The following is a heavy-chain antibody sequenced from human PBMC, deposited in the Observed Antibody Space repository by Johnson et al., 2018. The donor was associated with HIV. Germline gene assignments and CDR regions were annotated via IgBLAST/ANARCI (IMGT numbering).Heavy chain of an antibody. V-gene: IGHV3-7*01. D-gene: IGHD3-22*01. CDR3: ARDLGSSGYDAFDI. CDR2: ITQDGGEK. J-gene: IGHJ3*02. Sequence: VQLVESGGGLVQAGRSLRLSCAASGFTFSSYWMSWVRQAPGKGLEWVANITQDGGEKYYVDSVKGRFTISRDNAKNSLYLQRNSLRAEDTAVYYCARDLGSSGYDAFDIWGQGTMVTVSS. CDR1: GFTFSSYW.